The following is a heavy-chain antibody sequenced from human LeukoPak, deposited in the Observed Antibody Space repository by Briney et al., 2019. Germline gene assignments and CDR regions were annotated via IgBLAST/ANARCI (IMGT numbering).Heavy chain of an antibody. Sequence: SETLSLTCTVSGGSISSGSYYWSWIRQPAGKGLEWIGRIYTSGSTNYNPSLKSRVTISVDTSKNQFSLKLSSVTAADTAVYYCARVVVVAATVVFDYWGQGTLVTVSS. CDR2: IYTSGST. CDR3: ARVVVVAATVVFDY. D-gene: IGHD2-15*01. J-gene: IGHJ4*02. V-gene: IGHV4-61*02. CDR1: GGSISSGSYY.